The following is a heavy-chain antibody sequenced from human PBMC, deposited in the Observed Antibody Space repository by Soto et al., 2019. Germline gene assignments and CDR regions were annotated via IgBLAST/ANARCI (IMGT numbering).Heavy chain of an antibody. J-gene: IGHJ4*02. Sequence: QVQLQESGPGLVKPSQTLSLTCTVSGGSISSGGYYWSCIRQHPGKGLEWIGYIYYSGSTYYNPSLKSRVTISVDTSKNQFSLKLSSVTAADTAVYYCASTDNYDILTGYYPPHFDYWGQGTLVTVSS. CDR3: ASTDNYDILTGYYPPHFDY. D-gene: IGHD3-9*01. V-gene: IGHV4-31*03. CDR1: GGSISSGGYY. CDR2: IYYSGST.